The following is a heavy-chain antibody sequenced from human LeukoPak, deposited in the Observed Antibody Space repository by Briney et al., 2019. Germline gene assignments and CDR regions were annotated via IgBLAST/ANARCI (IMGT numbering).Heavy chain of an antibody. CDR2: INPNSGGT. D-gene: IGHD3/OR15-3a*01. CDR3: ARGEYDSWSGYYSAYSYYMDV. CDR1: GYTFTGYY. J-gene: IGHJ6*03. V-gene: IGHV1-2*02. Sequence: GASVKVSCKASGYTFTGYYMHWVRQAPGQGLEWMGWINPNSGGTNYAQKFQGRVTMTRDTSISTAYMELSRLRSDDTAVYYCARGEYDSWSGYYSAYSYYMDVWGKGTTVTVSS.